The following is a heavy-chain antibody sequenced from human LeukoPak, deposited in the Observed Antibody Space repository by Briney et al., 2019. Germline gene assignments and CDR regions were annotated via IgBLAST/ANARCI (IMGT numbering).Heavy chain of an antibody. CDR3: ARHPHTYYDILTGYPDAFDI. J-gene: IGHJ3*02. Sequence: SETLSLTCTVSGGSISSYYWSWIRQPPGKGLEWIGYIYYSGSTNYNPSLKSRVTISVDTSKNQFSLKLSSVTAADTAVYYCARHPHTYYDILTGYPDAFDIWGQGTMVTVSS. V-gene: IGHV4-59*08. CDR2: IYYSGST. D-gene: IGHD3-9*01. CDR1: GGSISSYY.